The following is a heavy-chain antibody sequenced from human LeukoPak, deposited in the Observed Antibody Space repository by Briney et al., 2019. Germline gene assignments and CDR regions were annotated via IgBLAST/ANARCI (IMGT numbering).Heavy chain of an antibody. CDR1: GGSISSYY. J-gene: IGHJ4*02. CDR2: IYYSGST. D-gene: IGHD1-1*01. CDR3: ARVGYGETDY. Sequence: KPSETLSLTCTVSGGSISSYYWSWIRQPPGKGLEWIGYIYYSGSTYYNPSLKSRVTISVDTSKNQFSLKLSSVTAADTAVYYCARVGYGETDYWGQGTLVTVSS. V-gene: IGHV4-59*12.